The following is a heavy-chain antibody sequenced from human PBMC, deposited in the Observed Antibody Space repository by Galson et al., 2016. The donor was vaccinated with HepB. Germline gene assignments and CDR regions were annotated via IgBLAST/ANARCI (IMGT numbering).Heavy chain of an antibody. D-gene: IGHD1-26*01. CDR2: IFWNDEE. J-gene: IGHJ3*01. V-gene: IGHV2-26*02. Sequence: PALVKPTQTLTLTCTVSGFSLSSARMGVSWIRQPPGKALEWLAQIFWNDEESYSTSLKSRLTISKDTSKNQVVLSMTNMDPVDTATYYCARIHLNALSGRPDAVDVWGQGTVVIVSS. CDR1: GFSLSSARMG. CDR3: ARIHLNALSGRPDAVDV.